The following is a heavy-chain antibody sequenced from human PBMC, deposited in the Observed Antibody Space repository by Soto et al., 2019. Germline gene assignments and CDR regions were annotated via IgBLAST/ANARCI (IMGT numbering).Heavy chain of an antibody. J-gene: IGHJ6*02. CDR1: GGTFSTYG. D-gene: IGHD4-4*01. CDR3: ARVVMTTGPASFYYGLDV. CDR2: IIPLIGTA. V-gene: IGHV1-69*18. Sequence: QVQLVQSGAEVRKPGSSVTVSCKASGGTFSTYGITWVRQAPGQGLEWMGNIIPLIGTANYAQRIRGRVTITADESTTTAYIELTSLRSEDTAVYYCARVVMTTGPASFYYGLDVWGQGTTVTVSS.